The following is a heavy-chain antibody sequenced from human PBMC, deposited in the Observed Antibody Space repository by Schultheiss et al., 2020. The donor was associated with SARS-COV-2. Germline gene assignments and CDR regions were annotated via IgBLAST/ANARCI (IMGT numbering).Heavy chain of an antibody. D-gene: IGHD3-9*01. CDR2: IYSGGST. Sequence: GGSLRLSCAASGFTVSSNYMSWVRQAPGKGLEWVSVIYSGGSTYYADSVKGRFTISRDNSKNTLYLQMNSLRAEDTAVYYCARDFRVRYEYYGMDVWGQGTTVTVSS. CDR3: ARDFRVRYEYYGMDV. J-gene: IGHJ6*02. V-gene: IGHV3-66*01. CDR1: GFTVSSNY.